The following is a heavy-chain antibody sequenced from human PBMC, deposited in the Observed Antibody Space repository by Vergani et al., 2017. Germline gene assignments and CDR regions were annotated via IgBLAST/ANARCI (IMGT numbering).Heavy chain of an antibody. D-gene: IGHD3-10*01. J-gene: IGHJ5*02. V-gene: IGHV1-69*01. CDR3: TRVYPHYGSGREDWFDP. CDR1: GGTFSSYA. CDR2: IIPIFGTA. Sequence: QVQLVQSGAEVKKPGSSVKVSCKASGGTFSSYAITWVRQAPGQGLEWMGGIIPIFGTANYAQKFQGRVTITADEFTSTAYTELSSLRSEDTAVYYCTRVYPHYGSGREDWFDPWGQGTLVTVSS.